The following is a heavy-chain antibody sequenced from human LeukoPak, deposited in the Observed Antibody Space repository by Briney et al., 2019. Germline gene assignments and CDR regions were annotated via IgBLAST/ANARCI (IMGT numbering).Heavy chain of an antibody. V-gene: IGHV3-66*02. CDR1: GFTVRSNY. CDR2: IYSGGST. Sequence: GGSLRLPCAASGFTVRSNYMSWVRQAPGKGLEWVSVIYSGGSTYYADSVKGRFTISRDNSKNTLYLQMNSLRAEDTAVYYCARHAWFDPWGQGALVTVSP. J-gene: IGHJ5*02. CDR3: ARHAWFDP.